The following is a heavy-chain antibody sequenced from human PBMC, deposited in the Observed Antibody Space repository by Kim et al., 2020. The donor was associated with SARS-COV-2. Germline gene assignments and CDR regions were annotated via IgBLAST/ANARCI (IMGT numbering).Heavy chain of an antibody. V-gene: IGHV1-46*01. CDR2: INPSGGST. CDR3: ARDRSSSWLPPSYYYGMDV. Sequence: ASVKVSCKASGYTFTSYYMHWVRQAPGEGLEWMGIINPSGGSTDYAQNFQGRVTMTRDTSTSTVYMELSSLRSEDTAVYYCARDRSSSWLPPSYYYGMDVWGQGTTVTVSS. CDR1: GYTFTSYY. D-gene: IGHD6-13*01. J-gene: IGHJ6*02.